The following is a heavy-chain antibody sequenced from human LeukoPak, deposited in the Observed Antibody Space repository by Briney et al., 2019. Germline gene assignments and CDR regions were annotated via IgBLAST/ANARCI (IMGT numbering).Heavy chain of an antibody. D-gene: IGHD6-13*01. Sequence: SVTVSFKASGGTFSSYAISWVRQAPGQGLGWMGGIIPIFGTANYAQKFQGRVTITADESASTAYMELSSLRSEDTAVYYCARAPRSIAAAGTRIGWFDPWGQGTLVTVSS. CDR3: ARAPRSIAAAGTRIGWFDP. CDR1: GGTFSSYA. V-gene: IGHV1-69*13. CDR2: IIPIFGTA. J-gene: IGHJ5*02.